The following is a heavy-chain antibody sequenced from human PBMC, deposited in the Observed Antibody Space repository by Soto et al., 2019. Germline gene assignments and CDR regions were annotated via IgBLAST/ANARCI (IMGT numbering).Heavy chain of an antibody. CDR2: ISYDGSNK. Sequence: QVQLVESGGGVVQPGRSLRLSWAASGFTFSSYAMHWVRQAPRKGLEWVAVISYDGSNKYYSDSVKGRFTISRDNSKNTLYVQMNSLRAEDTAVYYCAIDSSSWYCAFDIWGQGTMVTVSS. J-gene: IGHJ3*02. CDR1: GFTFSSYA. D-gene: IGHD6-13*01. CDR3: AIDSSSWYCAFDI. V-gene: IGHV3-30-3*01.